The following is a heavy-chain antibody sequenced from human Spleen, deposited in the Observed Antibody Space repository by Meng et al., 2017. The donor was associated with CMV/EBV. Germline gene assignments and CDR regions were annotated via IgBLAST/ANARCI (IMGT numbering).Heavy chain of an antibody. CDR3: ARRLVITTDYNWFDP. CDR1: CGSLNSSY. CDR2: INHSGST. V-gene: IGHV4-34*01. Sequence: VYCGSLNSSYWSWIRQPPGKGLEWIGEINHSGSTNYNPSLKSRVTISVDTSKNQFSLNLRSVTAADTAVYYCARRLVITTDYNWFDPWGQGTLVTVSS. J-gene: IGHJ5*02. D-gene: IGHD3-22*01.